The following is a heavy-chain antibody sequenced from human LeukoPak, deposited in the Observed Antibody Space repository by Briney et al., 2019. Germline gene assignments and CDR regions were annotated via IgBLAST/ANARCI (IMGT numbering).Heavy chain of an antibody. V-gene: IGHV4-4*07. J-gene: IGHJ5*02. Sequence: SETLSLTCTVSGGSISSYYWSWIRQPAGKGLEWIGRIYTSGSTNYNPSLKSRVTMSVDTSKNQFSLKLRSVTAADTAVYYCARDRGYCTNGVCYTDNWFDPWGQGTLVTVSS. CDR1: GGSISSYY. CDR2: IYTSGST. D-gene: IGHD2-8*01. CDR3: ARDRGYCTNGVCYTDNWFDP.